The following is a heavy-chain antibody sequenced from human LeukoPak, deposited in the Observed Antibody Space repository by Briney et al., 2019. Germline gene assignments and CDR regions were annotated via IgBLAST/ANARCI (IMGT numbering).Heavy chain of an antibody. V-gene: IGHV3-48*03. CDR3: ARGGDYYDSSGYYSDFDY. Sequence: GGCLRLSCAASGFTLSSYEMNGVRPAPGKGLEGVSYISSSGSTIYYADSVKGRFTISRDNPKNSLYLQMNSLRAEDTAVYYCARGGDYYDSSGYYSDFDYWGQGTLVTVSS. CDR1: GFTLSSYE. CDR2: ISSSGSTI. D-gene: IGHD3-22*01. J-gene: IGHJ4*02.